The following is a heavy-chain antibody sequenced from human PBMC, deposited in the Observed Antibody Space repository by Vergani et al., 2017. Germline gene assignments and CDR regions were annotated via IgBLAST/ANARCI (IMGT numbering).Heavy chain of an antibody. CDR1: GDSVISTDYH. D-gene: IGHD2-15*01. CDR3: ASKRGACRAAYCHSYDF. CDR2: MDYSGST. J-gene: IGHJ4*02. V-gene: IGHV4-39*01. Sequence: QVQLQESGPGLVKPSETLYLTCTVSGDSVISTDYHWGWIRQPPGKGLEWIGSMDYSGSTSYNPSLGSRISISFETPKNQFSLRLTSVTAADTAVYYCASKRGACRAAYCHSYDFWGPGTLVGVSS.